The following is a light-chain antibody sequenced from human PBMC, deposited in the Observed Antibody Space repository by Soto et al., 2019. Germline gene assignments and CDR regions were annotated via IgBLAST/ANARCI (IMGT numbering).Light chain of an antibody. Sequence: EILLTHSPGTLSLSPGERATLSCRASQSVSSSYLAWYQQKPGQAPRLLIYGASSRATGIPDRFSGSGSGTDFTLTISRLEPEDFAVHYCQQYGSSPGITFGGGTKVDIK. V-gene: IGKV3-20*01. CDR3: QQYGSSPGIT. J-gene: IGKJ4*01. CDR1: QSVSSSY. CDR2: GAS.